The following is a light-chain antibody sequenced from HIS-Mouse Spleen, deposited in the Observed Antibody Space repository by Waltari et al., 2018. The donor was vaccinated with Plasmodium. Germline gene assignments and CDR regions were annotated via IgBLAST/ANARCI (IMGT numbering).Light chain of an antibody. V-gene: IGLV3-27*01. CDR3: YSAADNNLV. CDR1: VLATKY. J-gene: IGLJ3*02. Sequence: SYELTQPSSVSVSPGQTARITCTGDVLATKYARWFQQNPGQAPVLVIYKDSERPSGIPERFSGSSSGTTVTLTISGAQVEDEADYYCYSAADNNLVFGGGTKLTVL. CDR2: KDS.